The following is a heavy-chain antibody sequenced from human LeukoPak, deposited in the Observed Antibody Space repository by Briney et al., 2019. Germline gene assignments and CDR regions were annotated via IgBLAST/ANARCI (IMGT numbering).Heavy chain of an antibody. CDR3: VLTPRTQLWPADSFDS. D-gene: IGHD5-18*01. V-gene: IGHV3-64D*06. Sequence: GGSLRLSCSVSGFTFSTYAMHWVRQAPGKGLEYVSTISSNGGSTYYADSVKGRFTISTDNSKNTLYLQMSSLRAEDTAVYYCVLTPRTQLWPADSFDSWGQGTLGTVSS. CDR2: ISSNGGST. J-gene: IGHJ4*02. CDR1: GFTFSTYA.